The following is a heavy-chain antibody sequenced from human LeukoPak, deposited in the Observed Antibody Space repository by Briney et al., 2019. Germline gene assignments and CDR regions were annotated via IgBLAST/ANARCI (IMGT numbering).Heavy chain of an antibody. V-gene: IGHV1-58*02. CDR3: AAVPSYSSGGGYYYHYMDV. CDR1: GFTFTSSA. D-gene: IGHD6-25*01. J-gene: IGHJ6*03. CDR2: IVVGSGNT. Sequence: GASVKVSCKASGFTFTSSAMQWVRQARGQRRDWIGWIVVGSGNTNYAQKFQERVTITRDMSTSTAYMELSSLRSEDTAVYYCAAVPSYSSGGGYYYHYMDVWGKGTTVTVSS.